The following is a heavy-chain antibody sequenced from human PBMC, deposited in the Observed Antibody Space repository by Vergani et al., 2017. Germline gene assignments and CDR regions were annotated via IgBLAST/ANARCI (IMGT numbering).Heavy chain of an antibody. V-gene: IGHV3-30*03. CDR3: ARDPGSDSGDY. D-gene: IGHD1-26*01. Sequence: QVQLVESGGGVVQPGRSLRLSCAASGFTFSSYGMHWVRQAPGKGLEWVAVISYDGSNKYYADSVKGRFTISRDNAKNTLYLQMNSLRAEDTAVYYCARDPGSDSGDYWGQGTLVTVSS. CDR1: GFTFSSYG. CDR2: ISYDGSNK. J-gene: IGHJ4*02.